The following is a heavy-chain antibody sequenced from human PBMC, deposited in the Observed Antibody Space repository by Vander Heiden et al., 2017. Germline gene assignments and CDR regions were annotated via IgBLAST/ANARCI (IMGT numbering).Heavy chain of an antibody. CDR2: SSSSSSYI. Sequence: EVQLVESGGGLVKTGGSLRLPCSASGFPFSSYSMNWVRQAPGKGLGWVSPSSSSSSYIYYADSVKGRFTISRDNAKNSLYLQMNSLRAEDTAVYYFARLRYSSGWLDYWGQGTLVTVSS. CDR1: GFPFSSYS. D-gene: IGHD6-19*01. V-gene: IGHV3-21*01. J-gene: IGHJ4*02. CDR3: ARLRYSSGWLDY.